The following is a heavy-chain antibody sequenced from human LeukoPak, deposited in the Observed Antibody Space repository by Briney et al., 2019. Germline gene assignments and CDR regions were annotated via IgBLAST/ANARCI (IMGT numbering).Heavy chain of an antibody. CDR3: ARDIGRFGELSPIDY. J-gene: IGHJ4*02. Sequence: PAGSLRLSCAASGFTFSSYAMHWVRQAPGKGLEWVAIISYDGGNKYYADSVKGRFTISRDNSKNTLYLQMNSLRAEDTAVYYCARDIGRFGELSPIDYWGQGTLVTVSS. CDR2: ISYDGGNK. V-gene: IGHV3-30-3*01. D-gene: IGHD3-10*01. CDR1: GFTFSSYA.